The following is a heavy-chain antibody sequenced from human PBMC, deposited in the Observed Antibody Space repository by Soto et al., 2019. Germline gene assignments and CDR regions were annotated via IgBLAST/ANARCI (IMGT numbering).Heavy chain of an antibody. CDR2: ISGSGGSS. V-gene: IGHV3-23*01. J-gene: IGHJ2*01. CDR3: AKVMGATPGPWYFDL. Sequence: EVQLLESGGGLVQPGGSLRLSCAASGFTFSSYAMSWVRQAPGKGLEWVSAISGSGGSSYYADSVKGRFTISRDNSKNTLYLQMNSLRAEDTAVYYCAKVMGATPGPWYFDLWGRGTLVTVSS. D-gene: IGHD1-26*01. CDR1: GFTFSSYA.